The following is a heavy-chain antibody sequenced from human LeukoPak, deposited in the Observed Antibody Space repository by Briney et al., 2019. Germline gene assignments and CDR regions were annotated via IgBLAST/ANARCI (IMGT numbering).Heavy chain of an antibody. CDR1: GFTFSDYY. J-gene: IGHJ4*02. D-gene: IGHD5-12*01. CDR3: AMEDIAGYFDY. V-gene: IGHV3-11*04. Sequence: GGSLRLSCAASGFTFSDYYMSWIRQAPGKGLEWVSYISSSGSTIYYADSVKGRFTISRDNAKNSLYLQMNSLRAEDTAVYYCAMEDIAGYFDYWGQGTLVTVSS. CDR2: ISSSGSTI.